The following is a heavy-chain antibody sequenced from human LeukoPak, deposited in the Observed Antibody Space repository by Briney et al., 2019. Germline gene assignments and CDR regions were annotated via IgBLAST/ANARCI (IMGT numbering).Heavy chain of an antibody. CDR2: ISSSSGTI. CDR1: GFTFSSNS. D-gene: IGHD1-26*01. CDR3: ARELPHLDY. Sequence: PGGSLRLSCAASGFTFSSNSMNWVRQAPGKGLEWVSYISSSSGTIYYADSVKGRFTISRDNAKNSLYLQMNSLRAEDTAVYYCARELPHLDYWGQGTLVTVSS. V-gene: IGHV3-48*01. J-gene: IGHJ4*02.